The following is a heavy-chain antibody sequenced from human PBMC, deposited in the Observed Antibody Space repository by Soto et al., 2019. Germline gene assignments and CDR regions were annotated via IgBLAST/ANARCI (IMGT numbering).Heavy chain of an antibody. J-gene: IGHJ3*02. D-gene: IGHD1-26*01. CDR2: ISGSGGST. CDR1: GSTFSCFA. V-gene: IGHV3-23*01. Sequence: EVQLLESGGGLVQPGGPLRPPFAALGSTFSCFAISWVARAPGRGLEWVSAISGSGGSTYYADSVKGRFTISRDNSKNTLYLQMNSLRAEDTAVYYCAKDRFVGGSYDDAFDIWGQGTMVTVSS. CDR3: AKDRFVGGSYDDAFDI.